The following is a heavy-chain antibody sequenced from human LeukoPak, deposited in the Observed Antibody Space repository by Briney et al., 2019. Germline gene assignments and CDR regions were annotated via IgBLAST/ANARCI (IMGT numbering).Heavy chain of an antibody. CDR3: ARDRSWDSSTYYSEYFLH. J-gene: IGHJ1*01. Sequence: PGGSLRLSCAASGFTFRNYAMSWVRQAPGEGLEWVSAIGGSGDVTYYADPVKGRFTIYRDNAKNTLYLQMNSLRAEDTAIYYCARDRSWDSSTYYSEYFLHWGQGSLVSVSA. CDR1: GFTFRNYA. V-gene: IGHV3-23*01. D-gene: IGHD2-2*01. CDR2: IGGSGDVT.